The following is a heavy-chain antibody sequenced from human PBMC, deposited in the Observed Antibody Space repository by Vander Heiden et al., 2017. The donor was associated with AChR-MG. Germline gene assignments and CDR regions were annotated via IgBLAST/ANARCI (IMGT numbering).Heavy chain of an antibody. J-gene: IGHJ6*03. CDR2: IYHSGST. Sequence: QLQLQESGSGLVKPSQTLSLTCAVSGGSISSGGYSWGWIRQPPGKGLEWIGYIYHSGSTYYNPSLKSRVTISVDRSKNQFSLKLSSVTAADTAVYYCARAPGVVVPAAVDYYYYMDVWGKGTTVTVSS. CDR1: GGSISSGGYS. D-gene: IGHD2-2*01. CDR3: ARAPGVVVPAAVDYYYYMDV. V-gene: IGHV4-30-2*01.